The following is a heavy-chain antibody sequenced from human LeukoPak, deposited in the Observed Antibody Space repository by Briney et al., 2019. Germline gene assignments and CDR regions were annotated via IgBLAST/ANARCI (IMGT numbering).Heavy chain of an antibody. CDR2: ISYDGSNK. CDR1: GFTFRNYG. J-gene: IGHJ3*02. V-gene: IGHV3-30*18. CDR3: AKVRYFGPSAFDI. Sequence: PGGSLRLSCAASGFTFRNYGMHWVRQAPGKGLDWVAVISYDGSNKYYADSVKGRFTISRDNSKNMLYLQMNSLRAEDTAVYYCAKVRYFGPSAFDIWGQGTMVTVSS. D-gene: IGHD3-9*01.